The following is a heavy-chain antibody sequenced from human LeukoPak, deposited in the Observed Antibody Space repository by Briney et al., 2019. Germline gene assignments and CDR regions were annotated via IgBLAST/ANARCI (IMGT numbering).Heavy chain of an antibody. CDR3: ARDLLDIVLMAYANAFDI. Sequence: GGSLRLSCAASGFTFSSYSMNWVRQAPGKGLEWVSYISSSSSTIYYADSVKGRFTISRDNAKNSLYLQMNSLRAEDTAVYYCARDLLDIVLMAYANAFDIWGQGTMVTVSS. CDR2: ISSSSSTI. V-gene: IGHV3-48*01. CDR1: GFTFSSYS. D-gene: IGHD2-8*01. J-gene: IGHJ3*02.